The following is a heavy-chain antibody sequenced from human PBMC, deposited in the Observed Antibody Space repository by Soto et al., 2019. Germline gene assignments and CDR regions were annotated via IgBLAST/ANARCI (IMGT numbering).Heavy chain of an antibody. CDR3: ARGLGISASYYYGMDV. CDR2: IYYGGST. CDR1: GGSISSSSHY. Sequence: PSKTLSLTCTVSGGSISSSSHYWGWIRQPPGKGLEWIGSIYYGGSTYYNPSLKSRVTISGDTSKNQFSLKLSSVTAADTAVYYCARGLGISASYYYGMDVWGQGTTVTVSS. V-gene: IGHV4-39*01. J-gene: IGHJ6*02. D-gene: IGHD6-13*01.